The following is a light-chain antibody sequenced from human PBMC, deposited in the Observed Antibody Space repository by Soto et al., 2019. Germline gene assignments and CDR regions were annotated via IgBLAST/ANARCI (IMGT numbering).Light chain of an antibody. Sequence: QSVLTQPPSVSAAPGQRVTISCSGSSSNIGNNYVSWYRQLPGTAPTLLMYYNNRRPSGSSARFSGAKSCTSATLDITGLQHGDDADYYCGTWYSSINGVVFGGGTKVTVL. CDR2: YNN. J-gene: IGLJ2*01. CDR1: SSNIGNNY. CDR3: GTWYSSINGVV. V-gene: IGLV1-51*01.